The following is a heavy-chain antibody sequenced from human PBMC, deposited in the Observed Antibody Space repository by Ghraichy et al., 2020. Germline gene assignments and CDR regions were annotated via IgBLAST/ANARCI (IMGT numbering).Heavy chain of an antibody. CDR3: ARGDGWPALMIDY. CDR1: GGSFSGYY. V-gene: IGHV4-59*01. D-gene: IGHD4-17*01. Sequence: SETLSLTCTVSGGSFSGYYWSWIRQPPGKGLEWIGDIYHNGNINYNPSLKSRVTISVDTSKNQFSLKLSSVTAADTAVYYCARGDGWPALMIDYWGQGTLVTVSS. CDR2: IYHNGNI. J-gene: IGHJ4*02.